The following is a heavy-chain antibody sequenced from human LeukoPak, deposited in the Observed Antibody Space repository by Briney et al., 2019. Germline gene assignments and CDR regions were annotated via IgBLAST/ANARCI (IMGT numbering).Heavy chain of an antibody. Sequence: GGSLRLSCGASGFTFRTYTMAWVRQAPGKGLEWVASIDATSMYISYAASMKGRFTISRDNAQNSVYLQLNGLRAEDTALYYCAREGRLLWFGDSGWDYYYYMDVWGKGTTVTVSS. CDR3: AREGRLLWFGDSGWDYYYYMDV. J-gene: IGHJ6*03. CDR2: IDATSMYI. V-gene: IGHV3-21*04. D-gene: IGHD3-10*01. CDR1: GFTFRTYT.